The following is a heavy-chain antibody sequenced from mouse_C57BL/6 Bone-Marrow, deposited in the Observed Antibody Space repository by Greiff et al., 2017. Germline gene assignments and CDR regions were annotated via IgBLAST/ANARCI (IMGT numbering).Heavy chain of an antibody. D-gene: IGHD3-2*02. CDR1: GFTFSDYY. CDR3: AREGQLRLGAMDY. V-gene: IGHV5-16*01. J-gene: IGHJ4*01. CDR2: INYDGSST. Sequence: EVKLMESEGGLVQPGSSMKLSCTASGFTFSDYYMAWVRQVPEKGLEWVANINYDGSSTYYLDSLKSRFIISRDNAKNILYLQMSSLKSEDTATYYCAREGQLRLGAMDYWGQGTSVTVSS.